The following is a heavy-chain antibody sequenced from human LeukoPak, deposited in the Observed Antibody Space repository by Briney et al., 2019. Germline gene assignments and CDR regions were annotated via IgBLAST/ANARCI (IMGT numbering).Heavy chain of an antibody. D-gene: IGHD3-9*01. CDR1: GFTVSSNH. CDR2: IYSGSST. V-gene: IGHV3-53*01. CDR3: ATKNYADTGYYKY. J-gene: IGHJ4*02. Sequence: GGSLRLSCAASGFTVSSNHMTWVRQAPGKGLEWVSVIYSGSSTNYAGSVKGRFTITRNNSKNSLHLQMNSLRAEDTAVYYCATKNYADTGYYKYGGRGTLVTVSS.